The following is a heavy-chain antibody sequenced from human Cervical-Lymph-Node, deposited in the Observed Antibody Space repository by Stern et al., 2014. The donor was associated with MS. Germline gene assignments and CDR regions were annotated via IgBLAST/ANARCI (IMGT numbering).Heavy chain of an antibody. V-gene: IGHV1-69*01. J-gene: IGHJ4*02. Sequence: QVQLVESGAEVKKPGSSVKVSCKASVGTFSSYAISWVRQAPGQGLEWMGGIIPIFGTANYAQKFQGRVTITADESTSTAYMELSSLRSEDTAVYYCARSPIVPAAMYYFDYWGQGTLVTVSS. CDR1: VGTFSSYA. CDR2: IIPIFGTA. D-gene: IGHD2-2*01. CDR3: ARSPIVPAAMYYFDY.